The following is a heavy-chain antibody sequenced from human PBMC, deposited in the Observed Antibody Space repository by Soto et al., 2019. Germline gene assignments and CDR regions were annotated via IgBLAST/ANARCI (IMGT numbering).Heavy chain of an antibody. J-gene: IGHJ3*02. CDR1: SGSIGTYF. D-gene: IGHD3-10*01. Sequence: SETLSLTCTVSSGSIGTYFWSWIRQPPGKGLEWIGYIYYSGTTNYNPSLKSRVTIFLDTSKNQFSLRLSSVTAADTAVYYCARGRGGTYDAFDIWGEGTLVTVSS. CDR2: IYYSGTT. CDR3: ARGRGGTYDAFDI. V-gene: IGHV4-59*01.